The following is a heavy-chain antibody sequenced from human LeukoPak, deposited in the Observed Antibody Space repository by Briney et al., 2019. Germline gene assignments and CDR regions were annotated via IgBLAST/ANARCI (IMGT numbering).Heavy chain of an antibody. CDR3: AKDVYGSGGAFDI. Sequence: PGGSLRLSCAASGFTFSGSAIHWVRQASGKGLEWVGRIRSKVNSYATAYAASVKGRFTISRDDSKNTAYLQMNSLKTEDTAVYYCAKDVYGSGGAFDIWGQGTMVTVSS. J-gene: IGHJ3*02. CDR1: GFTFSGSA. D-gene: IGHD3-10*01. V-gene: IGHV3-73*01. CDR2: IRSKVNSYAT.